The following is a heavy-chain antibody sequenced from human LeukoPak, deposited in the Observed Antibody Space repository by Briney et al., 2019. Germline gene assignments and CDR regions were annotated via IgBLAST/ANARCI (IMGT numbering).Heavy chain of an antibody. CDR2: INHSGST. J-gene: IGHJ3*02. CDR1: GGSFSGYY. CDR3: ARGSNYDFWSGYYSPDAFDI. Sequence: KPSETLSLTCAVYGGSFSGYYWSWIRQPPGKGLEWIGEINHSGSTNYNPSLKSRVTISVDTSKNQFSLKLSSVTAADTAVYYCARGSNYDFWSGYYSPDAFDIWGQGTMVTVSS. D-gene: IGHD3-3*01. V-gene: IGHV4-34*01.